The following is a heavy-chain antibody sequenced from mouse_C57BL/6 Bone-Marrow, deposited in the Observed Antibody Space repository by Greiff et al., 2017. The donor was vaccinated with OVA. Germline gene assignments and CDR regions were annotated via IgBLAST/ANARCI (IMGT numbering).Heavy chain of an antibody. CDR3: ARGFITTVVGVDY. V-gene: IGHV5-17*01. CDR2: ISSGSSTI. CDR1: GFTFSDYG. Sequence: EVKVVESGGGLVKPGGSLKLSCAASGFTFSDYGMHWVRQAPEKGLEWVAYISSGSSTIYYADTVKGRFTISRDNAKNTLFLRMTSLRSEDTAMYYCARGFITTVVGVDYWGQGTSVTVSS. J-gene: IGHJ4*01. D-gene: IGHD1-1*01.